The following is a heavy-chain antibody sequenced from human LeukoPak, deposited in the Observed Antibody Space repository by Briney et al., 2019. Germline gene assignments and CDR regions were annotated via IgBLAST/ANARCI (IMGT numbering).Heavy chain of an antibody. Sequence: PGGSLRLSCAASGFRFSDFYMSWIRQAPGKGLEWVSYISSGGATMYYADSVKGRFTISRDNAKNSLYLQMNSLRAEDTAVYYCARDGTEVASIWGTDYHYYGMDVWGQGTTVTVSS. V-gene: IGHV3-11*01. J-gene: IGHJ6*02. CDR3: ARDGTEVASIWGTDYHYYGMDV. CDR2: ISSGGATM. D-gene: IGHD5-12*01. CDR1: GFRFSDFY.